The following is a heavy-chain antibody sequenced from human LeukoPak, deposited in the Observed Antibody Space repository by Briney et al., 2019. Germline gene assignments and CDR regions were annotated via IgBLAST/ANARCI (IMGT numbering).Heavy chain of an antibody. V-gene: IGHV3-7*05. D-gene: IGHD6-13*01. Sequence: PGGSLRLSCAASGFTFSSHWVAWLRQAPEKGLEWVANIKQEGSEIYYVESVKGRFTNSRDNAKNSLYLQMNSLRAEDTAVYFCARWRTSNWSEFDYWGQGTLVTVSS. J-gene: IGHJ4*02. CDR2: IKQEGSEI. CDR1: GFTFSSHW. CDR3: ARWRTSNWSEFDY.